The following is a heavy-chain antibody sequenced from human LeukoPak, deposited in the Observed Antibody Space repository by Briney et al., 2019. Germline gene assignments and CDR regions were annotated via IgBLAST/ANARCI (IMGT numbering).Heavy chain of an antibody. CDR3: ARANYDFWSGYYASGFTYYFDY. Sequence: ASVKVSCKASGYTFTGYYMHWVRQAPGQGLEWMGIINPSGGSTSYAQKFQGRVTMTRDMSTSTVYMELSSLRSEDTAVYYCARANYDFWSGYYASGFTYYFDYWGQGTLVTVSS. CDR2: INPSGGST. J-gene: IGHJ4*02. CDR1: GYTFTGYY. V-gene: IGHV1-46*01. D-gene: IGHD3-3*01.